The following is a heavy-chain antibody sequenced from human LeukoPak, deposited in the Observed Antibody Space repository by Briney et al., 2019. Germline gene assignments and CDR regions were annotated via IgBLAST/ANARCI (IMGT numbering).Heavy chain of an antibody. V-gene: IGHV1-2*02. CDR2: LSPGSGET. CDR1: RYSFTGYY. CDR3: AARSHPFDF. Sequence: ASVKVSCKTSRYSFTGYYIHWVRQAPGQGLECMGWLSPGSGETKYAHQFQGRVTVTRDTSISTAYMELSRLTSGDTAVYYCAARSHPFDFWGQGTLVTVSS. J-gene: IGHJ4*02.